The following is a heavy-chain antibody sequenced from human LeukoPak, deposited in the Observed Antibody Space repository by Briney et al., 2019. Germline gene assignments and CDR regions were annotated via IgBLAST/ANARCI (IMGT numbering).Heavy chain of an antibody. J-gene: IGHJ6*02. CDR3: ARHRDIDGMDV. Sequence: PSETLSLTCTVSGGSISGYYWNWIRQPPGKGLEWIGYMCNSGITSYNPSLKSRVTISVDTSKNQFSLKLTSVTAADAAVYYCARHRDIDGMDVWGQGTTVTVSS. D-gene: IGHD5-12*01. CDR1: GGSISGYY. CDR2: MCNSGIT. V-gene: IGHV4-59*01.